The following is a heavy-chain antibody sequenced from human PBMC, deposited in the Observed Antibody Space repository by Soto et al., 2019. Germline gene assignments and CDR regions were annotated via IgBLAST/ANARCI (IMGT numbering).Heavy chain of an antibody. J-gene: IGHJ4*02. CDR1: GYSLSELS. D-gene: IGHD3-9*01. CDR2: FDREDGET. V-gene: IGHV1-24*01. Sequence: QVHLKQSGAEVKRPGASVKVSCKVSGYSLSELSLHWVRQAPGKGLEWMGGFDREDGETLYAQKFQARVIMTEDTATETAYMEVSSLTSADTAVYYCAASQFHDTLTAYYGVDHWGQGTLVSVSS. CDR3: AASQFHDTLTAYYGVDH.